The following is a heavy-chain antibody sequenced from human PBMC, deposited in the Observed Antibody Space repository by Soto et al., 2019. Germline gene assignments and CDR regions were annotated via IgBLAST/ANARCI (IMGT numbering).Heavy chain of an antibody. D-gene: IGHD1-20*01. CDR2: ISSSGSTV. CDR1: GFTFSTYS. Sequence: PGGSLRLSCAASGFTFSTYSMNWVRQAPGKGLEWVSYISSSGSTVEYADSVKGRFTISRDNAKNSLYLQMNSLRDADTAVYYCARDLTGTTPEIYWGQGTLVTVSS. J-gene: IGHJ4*02. CDR3: ARDLTGTTPEIY. V-gene: IGHV3-48*02.